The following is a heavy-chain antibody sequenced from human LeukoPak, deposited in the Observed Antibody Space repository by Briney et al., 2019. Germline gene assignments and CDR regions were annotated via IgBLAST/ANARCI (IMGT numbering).Heavy chain of an antibody. J-gene: IGHJ6*03. CDR1: GGSISDYY. Sequence: SETLSLTCTVSGGSISDYYWTWIRQSPGTGLEWIGYMDYSGSTAYNPSLKSRVTMSVDTSKNQFSLKLSSVTAADTAVYYCARGRGGGGARRQDYYYYMDVWGKGTTVTVSS. D-gene: IGHD2-21*01. CDR3: ARGRGGGGARRQDYYYYMDV. CDR2: MDYSGST. V-gene: IGHV4-59*12.